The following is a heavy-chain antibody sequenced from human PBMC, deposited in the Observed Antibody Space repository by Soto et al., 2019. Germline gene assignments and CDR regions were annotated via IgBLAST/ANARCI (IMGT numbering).Heavy chain of an antibody. Sequence: GGALRLSCATPGFTVSKNHITLVPPAPGKGLDWVSVIYSGESASYADSVKGRFTISRDNSKNTLYLQMNSLRAEDTAMYYCARVGSTGSYDYLDYWGQGTLVTVSS. J-gene: IGHJ4*02. CDR1: GFTVSKNH. CDR2: IYSGESA. CDR3: ARVGSTGSYDYLDY. V-gene: IGHV3-53*01. D-gene: IGHD1-26*01.